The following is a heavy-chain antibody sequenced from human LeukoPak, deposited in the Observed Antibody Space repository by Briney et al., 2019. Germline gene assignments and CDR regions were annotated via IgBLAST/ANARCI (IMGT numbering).Heavy chain of an antibody. CDR2: IYTSGST. CDR3: ARDRKGGDYYDSSGYPSVYMDV. V-gene: IGHV4-4*07. CDR1: GGSISSYY. J-gene: IGHJ6*03. D-gene: IGHD3-22*01. Sequence: SETLSLTCTVSGGSISSYYWSWIRQPAGKGLEWIGRIYTSGSTNYNPSLKSRVTMSVDTSKNQFSLKLSSVTAADTAVYYCARDRKGGDYYDSSGYPSVYMDVWGKGTTVTVSS.